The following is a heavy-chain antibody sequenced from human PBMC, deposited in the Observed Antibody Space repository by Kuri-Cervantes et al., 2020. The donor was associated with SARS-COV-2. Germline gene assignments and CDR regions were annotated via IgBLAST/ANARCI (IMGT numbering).Heavy chain of an antibody. Sequence: GSLRLSCTVSGGSISSHYWSWIRQPPGKGLEWIGYIYYSGSTNYNPSLKSRLTVSVDTSKNQFSLKLTSVTAADTAVYYCARRTNVGVVPVFDPWGQGTLVTVSS. V-gene: IGHV4-59*08. J-gene: IGHJ5*02. CDR3: ARRTNVGVVPVFDP. D-gene: IGHD3-3*01. CDR2: IYYSGST. CDR1: GGSISSHY.